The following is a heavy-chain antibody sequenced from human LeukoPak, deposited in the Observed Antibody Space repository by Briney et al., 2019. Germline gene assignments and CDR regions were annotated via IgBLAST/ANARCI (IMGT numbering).Heavy chain of an antibody. CDR2: IYYSGST. Sequence: PSQTLSLTCTVSGGSISSGGYYWSWIRQRPGKGLEWIGYIYYSGSTYYNPSLKSRVTISVDTSKNQFSLKLSSVTAADTAVYYCARDHYHGDYVDYWGQGTLVTVSS. D-gene: IGHD4-17*01. V-gene: IGHV4-31*03. CDR1: GGSISSGGYY. CDR3: ARDHYHGDYVDY. J-gene: IGHJ4*02.